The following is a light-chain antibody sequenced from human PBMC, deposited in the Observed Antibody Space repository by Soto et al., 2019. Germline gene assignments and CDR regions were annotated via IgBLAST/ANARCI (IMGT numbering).Light chain of an antibody. CDR1: ETVTSNY. Sequence: EIVLTQSPGTLPLSPGERATLSCGASETVTSNYLAWYQQKPGQAPRLLIFGASTRATGIPDRFSGSGSGTDFTLTISRLEPEDFAVYYCQHYYTSYTTFGQGTKVDIK. CDR3: QHYYTSYTT. V-gene: IGKV3-20*01. J-gene: IGKJ1*01. CDR2: GAS.